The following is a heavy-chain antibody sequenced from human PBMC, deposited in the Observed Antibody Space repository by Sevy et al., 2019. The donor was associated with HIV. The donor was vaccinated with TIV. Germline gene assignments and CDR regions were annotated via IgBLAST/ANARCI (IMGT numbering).Heavy chain of an antibody. CDR1: GFTFSSYA. CDR3: AKDHNLWSEGGFLHH. Sequence: GGSLRLSCAASGFTFSSYAINWVRQAPGKGLEWVAVISYDGNNKYYADSVQGRFTVSRDNSKNTLYMQMNSLRAEDTAVYYCAKDHNLWSEGGFLHHWGQGTLVTVSS. V-gene: IGHV3-30*18. CDR2: ISYDGNNK. J-gene: IGHJ1*01. D-gene: IGHD3-10*01.